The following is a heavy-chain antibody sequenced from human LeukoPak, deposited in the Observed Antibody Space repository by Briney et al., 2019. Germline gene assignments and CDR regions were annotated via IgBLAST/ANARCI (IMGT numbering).Heavy chain of an antibody. CDR2: MKLAGSVT. Sequence: GGSLRLSCAASGSTFSRTWMSWVRQAPGKGLEWVAVMKLAGSVTYYVESVKGRFTISRDNTKNLLYLQMNNLRVEDTAVYYCVVDRGGRWGQGTLVTVSS. D-gene: IGHD2-2*01. J-gene: IGHJ4*02. V-gene: IGHV3-7*01. CDR3: VVDRGGR. CDR1: GSTFSRTW.